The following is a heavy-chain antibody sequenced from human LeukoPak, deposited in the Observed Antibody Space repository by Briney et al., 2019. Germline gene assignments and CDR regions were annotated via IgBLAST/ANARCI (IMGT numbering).Heavy chain of an antibody. J-gene: IGHJ4*02. CDR3: ARGEYYYDGGY. Sequence: GRSLRLSCAASGFTFSSYGMHWVRQAPGKGLEWVAVIWYDGTNKYYGDSVKGRCTISRDNSKNSLFLQMNSPRAEDTAVYYCARGEYYYDGGYWGQGTLVTVSS. V-gene: IGHV3-33*01. CDR1: GFTFSSYG. D-gene: IGHD3-22*01. CDR2: IWYDGTNK.